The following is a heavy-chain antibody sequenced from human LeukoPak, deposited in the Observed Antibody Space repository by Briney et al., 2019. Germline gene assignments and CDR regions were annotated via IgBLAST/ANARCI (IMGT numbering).Heavy chain of an antibody. V-gene: IGHV3-21*01. CDR2: ISSSSSYI. J-gene: IGHJ5*02. D-gene: IGHD2-2*01. Sequence: GGSLRLSCAASGFTFSSYSMNWVRQAPGKGLEWVSSISSSSSYIYYADSVKGRFTISRDNAKNSLYLQMNSLRAEDTAVYYCARDRVVVVPAAIASGGNWFDPWGQGTLVTVSS. CDR1: GFTFSSYS. CDR3: ARDRVVVVPAAIASGGNWFDP.